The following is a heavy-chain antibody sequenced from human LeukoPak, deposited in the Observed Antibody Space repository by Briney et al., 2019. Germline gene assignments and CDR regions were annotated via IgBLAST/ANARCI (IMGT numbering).Heavy chain of an antibody. Sequence: PSETLSLTCTVSGGSISSSYWSWIRQPPGKGLEWIGYIYYSGTTNYNPSLKSRVTISVDTSKNQFSLKLSSVTAADTAVYYCARVGGYCTNGVCYTGRSNWFDPWGQGTLVTVSS. V-gene: IGHV4-59*12. D-gene: IGHD2-8*01. J-gene: IGHJ5*02. CDR3: ARVGGYCTNGVCYTGRSNWFDP. CDR1: GGSISSSY. CDR2: IYYSGTT.